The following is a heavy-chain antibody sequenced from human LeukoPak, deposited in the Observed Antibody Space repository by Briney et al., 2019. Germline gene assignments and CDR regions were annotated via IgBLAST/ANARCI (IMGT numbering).Heavy chain of an antibody. J-gene: IGHJ4*02. CDR1: GGSISSSSYY. V-gene: IGHV4-39*01. D-gene: IGHD3-3*01. CDR3: ARHVRFLEWLSSYYFDY. Sequence: EPSETLSLTCTVSGGSISSSSYYWGWIRQPPGKGLEWIGSIYYSGSIYYNPSLKSRFTISVDTSKSQFSLRLTSVTAADTAVYYCARHVRFLEWLSSYYFDYWGQGTLVTVSS. CDR2: IYYSGSI.